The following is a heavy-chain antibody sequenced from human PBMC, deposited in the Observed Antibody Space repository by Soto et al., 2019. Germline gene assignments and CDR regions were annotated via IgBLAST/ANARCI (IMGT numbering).Heavy chain of an antibody. CDR2: ISAYTDEA. Sequence: QGQLVQSGAEVKKPGASVKVSCTASGNTFTNFGVTWVRQAPGQGLEWMGWISAYTDEANYAQKFQGRVTMTIDTSTSTAYLDLRSLTSDDTAVYYCARVIPGAEAWFDPWGQGTLVTVSS. D-gene: IGHD2-2*01. CDR1: GNTFTNFG. V-gene: IGHV1-18*01. CDR3: ARVIPGAEAWFDP. J-gene: IGHJ5*02.